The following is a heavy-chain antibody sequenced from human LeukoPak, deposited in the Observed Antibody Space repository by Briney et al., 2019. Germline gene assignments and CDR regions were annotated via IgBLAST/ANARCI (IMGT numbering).Heavy chain of an antibody. CDR1: GFTFSSYG. CDR2: IQYDGSNK. Sequence: GGSLRLSCAASGFTFSSYGMHWVRQAPGKGLEWVAFIQYDGSNKYYADSVKGRFTISRDNSKNTLYLQMNSLRAEDTAVYYCVQWLEYYFDYWGQGTLVTVSS. V-gene: IGHV3-30*02. D-gene: IGHD6-19*01. J-gene: IGHJ4*02. CDR3: VQWLEYYFDY.